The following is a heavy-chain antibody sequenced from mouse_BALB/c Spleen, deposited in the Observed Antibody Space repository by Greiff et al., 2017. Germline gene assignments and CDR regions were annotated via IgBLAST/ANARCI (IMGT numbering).Heavy chain of an antibody. V-gene: IGHV1-5*01. CDR1: GYTFTSYW. CDR3: TNRYEGDYYAMDY. D-gene: IGHD2-14*01. Sequence: VQLQQSGAELAKPGASVKMSCKASGYTFTSYWMHWVKQRPGQGLEWIGAIYPGNSDTSYNQKFKGKAKLTAVTSASTAYMELSSLTNEDSAVYYCTNRYEGDYYAMDYWGQGTSVTVSS. CDR2: IYPGNSDT. J-gene: IGHJ4*01.